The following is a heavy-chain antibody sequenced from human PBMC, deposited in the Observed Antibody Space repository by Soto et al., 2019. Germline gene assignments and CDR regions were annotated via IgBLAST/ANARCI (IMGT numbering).Heavy chain of an antibody. CDR3: ARDAYPNWFDF. D-gene: IGHD2-8*01. V-gene: IGHV4-4*07. CDR1: GGSINSYY. J-gene: IGHJ5*01. CDR2: ISSGGSA. Sequence: SETLSLTCNVSGGSINSYYWSWIRQPAGKGLEWIGRISSGGSAIYNPSLKSRVTISVDTSKNQFSLRLTSVTAADTAVYFCARDAYPNWFDFWGQGTLVTVSS.